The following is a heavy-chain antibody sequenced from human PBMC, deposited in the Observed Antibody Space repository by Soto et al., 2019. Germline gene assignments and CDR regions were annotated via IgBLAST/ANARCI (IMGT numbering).Heavy chain of an antibody. Sequence: GGSLRLSCAASGFTFSSYAMSWVRQAPGKGLEWVSAISGSGGSTYYADSVKGRFTISRDNSKNTLYLQMNSLRAEDTAVYYCAKEGRYCSSTSCHSNWFDPRGQGTLVTVSS. CDR3: AKEGRYCSSTSCHSNWFDP. J-gene: IGHJ5*02. CDR2: ISGSGGST. CDR1: GFTFSSYA. D-gene: IGHD2-2*01. V-gene: IGHV3-23*01.